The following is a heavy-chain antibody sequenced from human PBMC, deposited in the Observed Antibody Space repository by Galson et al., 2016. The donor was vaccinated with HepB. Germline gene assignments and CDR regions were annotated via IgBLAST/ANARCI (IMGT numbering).Heavy chain of an antibody. CDR3: ADRPRAGSGYAY. CDR1: GFSLNTHGVG. D-gene: IGHD5-18*01. Sequence: PALVKPTQTLTLTCTISGFSLNTHGVGVSWIRQPPGKALEWLALIYWDDDRRYNASLKSRLTITKDTSKDQVGLTMTNMDHADTATYYCADRPRAGSGYAYWGQGILVLVSS. V-gene: IGHV2-5*02. J-gene: IGHJ4*02. CDR2: IYWDDDR.